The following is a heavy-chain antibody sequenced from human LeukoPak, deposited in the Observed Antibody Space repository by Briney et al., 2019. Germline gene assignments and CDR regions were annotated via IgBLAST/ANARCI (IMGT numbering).Heavy chain of an antibody. CDR1: GFTFSSYW. Sequence: GGSLRLSCAASGFTFSSYWMHWVRQAPGKGLVWVSSISSDGKSTTYADSVRGRFTISRDTAKNTLYLQMNSLRAEDTAVYFCAKLDYYDTHWGQGNLDTVSS. D-gene: IGHD3-22*01. J-gene: IGHJ4*02. V-gene: IGHV3-74*01. CDR2: ISSDGKST. CDR3: AKLDYYDTH.